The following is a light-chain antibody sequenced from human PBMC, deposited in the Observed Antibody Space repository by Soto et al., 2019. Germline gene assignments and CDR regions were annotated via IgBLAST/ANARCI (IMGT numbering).Light chain of an antibody. Sequence: QSVLTQTPSLSGAPGQTVTISCTGTTSNVHWYQQLPGTAPKLLIFDNTNRPSGVPDRFSGSKSDTSASLAITGLQAEDEADYYCQFFDSLSGSVVFGGGTKLTVL. CDR3: QFFDSLSGSVV. CDR1: TSN. CDR2: DNT. V-gene: IGLV1-40*01. J-gene: IGLJ3*02.